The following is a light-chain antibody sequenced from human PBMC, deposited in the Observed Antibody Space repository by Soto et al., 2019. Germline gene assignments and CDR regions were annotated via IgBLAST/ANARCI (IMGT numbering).Light chain of an antibody. Sequence: IVLTQSPGTLSLSPGERATLSCRASQSISSNYLAWYQQKPGQAPRLLIYAASSRATGIPDRFSGSGSGTDFTLTISRLEPEDSAIYYCQQYGSWTFGQGTKVEIK. V-gene: IGKV3-20*01. CDR1: QSISSNY. CDR3: QQYGSWT. J-gene: IGKJ1*01. CDR2: AAS.